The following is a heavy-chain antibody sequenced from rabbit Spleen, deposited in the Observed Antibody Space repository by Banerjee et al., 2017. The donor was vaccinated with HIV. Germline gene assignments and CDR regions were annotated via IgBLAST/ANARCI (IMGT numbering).Heavy chain of an antibody. CDR2: IDGGSSGST. V-gene: IGHV1S40*01. D-gene: IGHD7-1*01. CDR3: ARESTGGSNAFNL. J-gene: IGHJ4*01. Sequence: QSLEESGGDLVKPGASLTLTCTASGVSFSSYYYMCWVRQAPGKGLEWIACIDGGSSGSTYYASWAKGRFTISKTSSTTVTLQMTSLTAADTATYFCARESTGGSNAFNLWGPGTLVTVS. CDR1: GVSFSSYYY.